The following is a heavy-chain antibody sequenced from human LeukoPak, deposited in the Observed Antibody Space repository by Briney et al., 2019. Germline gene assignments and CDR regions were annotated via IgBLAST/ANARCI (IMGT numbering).Heavy chain of an antibody. V-gene: IGHV4-4*07. CDR2: IYSSGST. D-gene: IGHD3-22*01. CDR3: ARTPIYYFDNSGYYN. CDR1: GGSINNYY. J-gene: IGHJ4*02. Sequence: SETLSLTCTVSGGSINNYYWSWIRQPAGKGLEWIGLIYSSGSTSYNPSLKSRVTMSVDTSKKQFSLRLSSVAAADTAVYYCARTPIYYFDNSGYYNWGQGTLVTVSS.